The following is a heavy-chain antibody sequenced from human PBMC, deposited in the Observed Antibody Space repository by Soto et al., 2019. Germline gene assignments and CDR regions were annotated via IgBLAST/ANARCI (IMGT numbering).Heavy chain of an antibody. CDR3: TRAGTSSSWNYFDY. CDR1: GFSVGSNY. Sequence: EVQVVETGGGLIQPGGSLRLSCAASGFSVGSNYMSWVRQAPGKGLQWVSIIHSGGNTFYADSVRGRFTISRDDSKNTLCLQMNSLRADDTAVYYCTRAGTSSSWNYFDYWGQGTLVTVSA. V-gene: IGHV3-53*02. CDR2: IHSGGNT. J-gene: IGHJ4*02. D-gene: IGHD6-13*01.